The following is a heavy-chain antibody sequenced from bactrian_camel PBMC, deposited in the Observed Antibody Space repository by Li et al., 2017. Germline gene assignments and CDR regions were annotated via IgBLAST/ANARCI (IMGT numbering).Heavy chain of an antibody. Sequence: VQLVESGGGSVNPGGSLRLSCVASGFTFSIYGMSWVRQAPGKGLEWVSAIGPVDDKYYADSVKGRFTIYRDNANDALYLQLNSLKTEDTGRYYCATWWEHWGQGTQVTVS. CDR3: ATWWEH. J-gene: IGHJ4*01. CDR2: IGPVDDK. V-gene: IGHV3S31*01. CDR1: GFTFSIYG. D-gene: IGHD7*01.